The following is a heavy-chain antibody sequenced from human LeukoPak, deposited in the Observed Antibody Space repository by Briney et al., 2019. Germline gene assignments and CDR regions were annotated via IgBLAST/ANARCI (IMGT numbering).Heavy chain of an antibody. CDR1: GGSISSGSYY. D-gene: IGHD3-16*01. Sequence: PSETLSLTCTVSGGSISSGSYYWSWIRQPAGKGLEWIGRIYTSGSTNYNPSLKSRVTISVDTSKNQFSLKLSSVTAADTAVYYCARGAYDYVWGDYYGMDVWGQGTTVTVSS. V-gene: IGHV4-61*02. CDR3: ARGAYDYVWGDYYGMDV. CDR2: IYTSGST. J-gene: IGHJ6*02.